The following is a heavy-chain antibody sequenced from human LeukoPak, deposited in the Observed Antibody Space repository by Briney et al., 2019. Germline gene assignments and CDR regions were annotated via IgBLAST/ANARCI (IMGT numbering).Heavy chain of an antibody. Sequence: GASVKVSCKASGYTFTSYGISWVRQAPGQGLEWMGWISAYNGNTNYAQKLQGRVTMTTDTSTSTAYMELRSLRSDDTAVYYCARVMGLLPAARNYYYYMDVWGKGTTVTVSS. CDR3: ARVMGLLPAARNYYYYMDV. V-gene: IGHV1-18*01. J-gene: IGHJ6*03. D-gene: IGHD2-2*01. CDR1: GYTFTSYG. CDR2: ISAYNGNT.